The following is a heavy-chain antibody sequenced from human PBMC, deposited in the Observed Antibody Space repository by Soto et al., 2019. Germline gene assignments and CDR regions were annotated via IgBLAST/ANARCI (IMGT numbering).Heavy chain of an antibody. CDR2: IKSKTDGGTT. J-gene: IGHJ6*02. CDR3: TTDQQWLVLGYHYGMDV. D-gene: IGHD6-19*01. V-gene: IGHV3-15*01. Sequence: GGSLRLSCAPSGFTFSNAWMSWVRQAPGKGLEWVGRIKSKTDGGTTDYAAPVKGRFTISRDDSKNTLYLQMNSLKTEDTAVYYCTTDQQWLVLGYHYGMDVCRQLTTFPVSS. CDR1: GFTFSNAW.